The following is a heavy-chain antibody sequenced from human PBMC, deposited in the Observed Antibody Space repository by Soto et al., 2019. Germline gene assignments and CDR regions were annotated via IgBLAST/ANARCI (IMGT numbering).Heavy chain of an antibody. CDR1: GFTFSSYR. J-gene: IGHJ4*02. CDR3: AKGWYHDY. V-gene: IGHV3-7*01. CDR2: IKQDGSEK. Sequence: EVQLVESGGGLVQPGGSLRLSCAASGFTFSSYRLSWVRQAPGKGLEWVANIKQDGSEKYYVDSVKGRFTISRDNAKNSVYLLMNSVRAEDTAVYYCAKGWYHDYWGQGTLVTVSS. D-gene: IGHD2-15*01.